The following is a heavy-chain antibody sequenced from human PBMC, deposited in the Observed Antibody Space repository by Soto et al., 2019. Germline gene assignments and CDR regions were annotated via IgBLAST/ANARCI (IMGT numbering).Heavy chain of an antibody. CDR3: AGHSSGVPCYYYGMDV. CDR2: FIPIFGTA. V-gene: IGHV1-69*12. D-gene: IGHD3-22*01. Sequence: QVQLVQSGAEVKKPGSSVKVSCKASGGPFSSYAISWVRQAPGQGLEWMGGFIPIFGTASYALNFQGRVTITADESTSTAYMELSSLRSEDTALYYCAGHSSGVPCYYYGMDVWGQGTTVTVTS. J-gene: IGHJ6*02. CDR1: GGPFSSYA.